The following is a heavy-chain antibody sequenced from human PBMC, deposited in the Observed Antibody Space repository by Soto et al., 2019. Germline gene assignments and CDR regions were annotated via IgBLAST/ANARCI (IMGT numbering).Heavy chain of an antibody. Sequence: QVQLQESGPGLVKPSQTLSLTCTVSGGSISSGGYYWSWIRQHPGKGLEWIGYIYYSGSTYYNPSLKRRVTISVDTSKNQCSMKLSSVTAADTAVYYWASSPRLERARSRAPCYCDYWVQGTLVTVSS. J-gene: IGHJ4*02. V-gene: IGHV4-31*03. CDR1: GGSISSGGYY. CDR2: IYYSGST. CDR3: ASSPRLERARSRAPCYCDY. D-gene: IGHD3-3*01.